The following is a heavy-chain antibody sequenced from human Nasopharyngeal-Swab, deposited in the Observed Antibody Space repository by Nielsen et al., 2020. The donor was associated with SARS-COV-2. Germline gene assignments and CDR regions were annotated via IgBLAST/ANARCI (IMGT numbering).Heavy chain of an antibody. CDR1: GFTFSSYA. Sequence: GESLKISCAASGFTFSSYAMHWVRQAPGKGLEWVAVISYDGSNKYYAGSVKGRFTISRDNSKNTLYLQMNSLRAEDTAVYYCAREGGLVRFWDYWGQGTLVTVSS. CDR2: ISYDGSNK. J-gene: IGHJ4*02. V-gene: IGHV3-30-3*01. CDR3: AREGGLVRFWDY. D-gene: IGHD3-16*01.